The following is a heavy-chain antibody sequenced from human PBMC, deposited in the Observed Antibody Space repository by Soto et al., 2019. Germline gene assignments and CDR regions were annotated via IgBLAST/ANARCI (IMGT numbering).Heavy chain of an antibody. CDR1: GVTISSDAYY. CDR2: IYHRGST. V-gene: IGHV4-31*03. CDR3: ARYRFSGNRWSKYDY. Sequence: SETLSLTCSVSGVTISSDAYYWSWIRQRPGKGLERIGNIYHRGSTYYSPSLKSRADISLDTSKNQFFLRLSSVTAADTAVYYCARYRFSGNRWSKYDYWGQGTLVT. D-gene: IGHD3-16*02. J-gene: IGHJ4*02.